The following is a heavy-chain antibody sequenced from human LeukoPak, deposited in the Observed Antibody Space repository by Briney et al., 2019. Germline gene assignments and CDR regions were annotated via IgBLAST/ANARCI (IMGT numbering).Heavy chain of an antibody. CDR1: GGSVSGYC. Sequence: PSETLSLTCTVSGGSVSGYCWSWIRQPPGKGLEWIAYICYSGSTNYNPSLKSRVSMSVDTSNNQSSLKLNSLTAADTAVYYCARGGTSYDCWGQGTLVTVSS. V-gene: IGHV4-59*02. CDR3: ARGGTSYDC. J-gene: IGHJ4*02. D-gene: IGHD1-26*01. CDR2: ICYSGST.